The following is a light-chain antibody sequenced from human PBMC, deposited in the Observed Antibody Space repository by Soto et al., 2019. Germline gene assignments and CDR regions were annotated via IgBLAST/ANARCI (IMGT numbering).Light chain of an antibody. V-gene: IGKV3-20*01. CDR1: QSVSSSY. CDR2: AVS. CDR3: QHYGNSPPYT. J-gene: IGKJ2*01. Sequence: EIVLTQSPGTLSSSPGERATLSCRASQSVSSSYLACYQQKPGQAPRLLIYAVSSRATGIPDRFSGSGSGTDFNLTIRRLEPEDFAVYYCQHYGNSPPYTFGQGTKVDIK.